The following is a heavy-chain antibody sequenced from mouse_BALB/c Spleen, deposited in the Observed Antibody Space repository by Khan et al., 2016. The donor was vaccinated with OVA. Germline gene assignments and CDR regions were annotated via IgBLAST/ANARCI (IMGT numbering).Heavy chain of an antibody. CDR3: ARSNGNYWFAY. J-gene: IGHJ3*01. D-gene: IGHD2-1*01. V-gene: IGHV9-3-1*01. CDR2: ITTYTGEP. CDR1: GYTFTNYG. Sequence: QIQLVQSGPELKKPGETVKISCKASGYTFTNYGMNWVKQAPGKGLKWMGWITTYTGEPTYADDFKGRFAFSLDTSASTAYLQINNLKNEDTATYFCARSNGNYWFAYWGQGTLVTVSA.